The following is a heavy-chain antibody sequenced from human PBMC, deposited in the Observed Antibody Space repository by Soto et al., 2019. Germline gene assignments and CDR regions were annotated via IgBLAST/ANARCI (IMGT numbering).Heavy chain of an antibody. CDR1: GFTFSNYA. V-gene: IGHV3-23*01. D-gene: IGHD5-12*01. Sequence: EVQLLESGGGLVQPGGSLGLSCAASGFTFSNYAMSWVRQAPGKGLEWVSSITNTGGGTYYADSVKGRFTMSRDGSKNTLYLQMNSLRAEDTAVYYCAKDRRSSADASSDYWGQGTLVTVSS. J-gene: IGHJ4*02. CDR3: AKDRRSSADASSDY. CDR2: ITNTGGGT.